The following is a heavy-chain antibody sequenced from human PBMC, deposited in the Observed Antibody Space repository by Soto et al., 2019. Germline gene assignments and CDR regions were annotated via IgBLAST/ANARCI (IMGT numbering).Heavy chain of an antibody. Sequence: SSETLSLTCTVSGGSISSYYWSWIRQPPGKGLEWIGYIYYSGSTNYNPSLKSRVTISVDTSKNQFSLKLSSVTAADTAVYYCGRHYCASTGCYQLDYWGRGTLVTVSS. CDR2: IYYSGST. D-gene: IGHD2-2*01. J-gene: IGHJ4*02. CDR3: GRHYCASTGCYQLDY. V-gene: IGHV4-59*08. CDR1: GGSISSYY.